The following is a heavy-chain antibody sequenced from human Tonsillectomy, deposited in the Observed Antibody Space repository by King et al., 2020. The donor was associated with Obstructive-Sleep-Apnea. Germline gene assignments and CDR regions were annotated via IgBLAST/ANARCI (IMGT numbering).Heavy chain of an antibody. D-gene: IGHD5-24*01. J-gene: IGHJ3*02. CDR2: ISRNSGSI. Sequence: VQLVESGGGLVQPGRSLRLSCAASGFTFYDYAMHWVRQAPGKGLEWVSVISRNSGSIGYADSVKGRFTISRDNAKNSLYLQMNSLRTEDTALYYCAKDVDSGWLQPGSSRIAFDIWGQGTMVTVSS. V-gene: IGHV3-9*01. CDR3: AKDVDSGWLQPGSSRIAFDI. CDR1: GFTFYDYA.